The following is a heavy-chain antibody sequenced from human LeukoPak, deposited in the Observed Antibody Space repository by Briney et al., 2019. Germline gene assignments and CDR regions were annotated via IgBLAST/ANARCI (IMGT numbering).Heavy chain of an antibody. V-gene: IGHV3-23*01. CDR3: AKEYCSGGSCYSGY. CDR1: GFSFSSYA. D-gene: IGHD2-15*01. J-gene: IGHJ4*02. CDR2: ISSSGYTT. Sequence: GGSLRLSCAASGFSFSSYAMSWVRQAPGKGLEWVSAISSSGYTTYYADSVKGRFSISRDNSKNTVYLQMSSLRGEDTAVYHCAKEYCSGGSCYSGYWGQGALVTVSS.